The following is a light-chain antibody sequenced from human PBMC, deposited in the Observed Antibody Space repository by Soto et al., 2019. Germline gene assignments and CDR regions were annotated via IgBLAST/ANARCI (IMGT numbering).Light chain of an antibody. V-gene: IGKV3-11*01. CDR1: QSVSSY. CDR3: QQRSNWPPTWT. CDR2: DAS. Sequence: EIVLTQSPATLSLSPGERATLSCRASQSVSSYLAWYQQKPSQAPRLLIYDASNRATGIPARFSGSGSGTDFTLTISSLEPEDFAVYYCQQRSNWPPTWTFGQGTKVDIK. J-gene: IGKJ1*01.